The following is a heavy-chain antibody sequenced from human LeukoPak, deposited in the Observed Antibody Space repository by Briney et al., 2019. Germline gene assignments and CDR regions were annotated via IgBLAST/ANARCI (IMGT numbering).Heavy chain of an antibody. V-gene: IGHV3-11*06. CDR2: ISSSSSYT. CDR1: GFTFSDCY. D-gene: IGHD2-15*01. J-gene: IGHJ4*02. Sequence: GGSLRLSCAASGFTFSDCYMSWIRQAPGKGLEWVSYISSSSSYTNYADSVKGRFTISRDNAKNSLYLQMNSLRAEDTAVYYCARGLSGSCYDYWGQGTLVTVSS. CDR3: ARGLSGSCYDY.